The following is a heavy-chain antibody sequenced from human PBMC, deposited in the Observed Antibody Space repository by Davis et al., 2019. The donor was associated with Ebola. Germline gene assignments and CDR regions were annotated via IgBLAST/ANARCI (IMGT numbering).Heavy chain of an antibody. J-gene: IGHJ4*02. CDR1: GFTFSSYG. V-gene: IGHV3-30*02. CDR3: ASPEAAAEAY. D-gene: IGHD6-13*01. CDR2: IRYDGSNK. Sequence: PGGSLRLSCAASGFTFSSYGMHWVRQAPGKGLEWVAFIRYDGSNKYYADSVKGRFTISRDNSKNTLYLQMNSLRAEDTAVYYCASPEAAAEAYWGQGTLVTVSS.